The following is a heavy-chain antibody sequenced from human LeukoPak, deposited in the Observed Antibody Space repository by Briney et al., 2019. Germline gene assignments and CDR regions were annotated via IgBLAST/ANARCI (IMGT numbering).Heavy chain of an antibody. CDR3: ARKDGDY. CDR1: VASICTFH. J-gene: IGHJ4*02. Sequence: PSETLALNCSVSVASICTFHWTWFRQPAGRGLEWIGLIYSSGSTILNPSLKNRVAMSVDLTKNKLSLNLTSAPAANTAMYFCARKDGDYWGRGTLVTV. CDR2: IYSSGST. V-gene: IGHV4-4*07.